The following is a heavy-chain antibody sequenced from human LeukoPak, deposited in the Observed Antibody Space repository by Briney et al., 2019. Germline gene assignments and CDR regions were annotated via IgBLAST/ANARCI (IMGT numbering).Heavy chain of an antibody. J-gene: IGHJ2*01. Sequence: ASVKVSCKASGYTFTGHYMHWVRQAPGQGLEWMGWINPDSGGTNYAQKFQGRVTMTKDTSISTAYMELTRLRSDDTAVYYCARDSRVGATINWYFDLWGRGTLVTVSS. V-gene: IGHV1-2*02. CDR3: ARDSRVGATINWYFDL. D-gene: IGHD1-26*01. CDR1: GYTFTGHY. CDR2: INPDSGGT.